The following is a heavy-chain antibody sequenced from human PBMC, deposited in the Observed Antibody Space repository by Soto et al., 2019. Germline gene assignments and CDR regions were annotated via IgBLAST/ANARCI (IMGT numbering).Heavy chain of an antibody. CDR3: ARWPDGYYYYGMDV. CDR2: MNPNSGNT. Sequence: QVQLVQSGAEVKKPGASVKVSCKASGYTFTSYDINWVRQATGQGIEWMGWMNPNSGNTGYAQKFEGRVTMTWNTSTSTAYMELSSLRSEDTAVYYCARWPDGYYYYGMDVWGQGTTVTVSS. CDR1: GYTFTSYD. J-gene: IGHJ6*02. V-gene: IGHV1-8*01.